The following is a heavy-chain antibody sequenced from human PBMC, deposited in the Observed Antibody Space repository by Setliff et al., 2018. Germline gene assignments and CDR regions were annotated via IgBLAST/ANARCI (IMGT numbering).Heavy chain of an antibody. Sequence: GASVKVSCKASGYTFTSYGISWVRQAPGQGLEWMGGIIPILGIANYAQKFQGRVTITADESTSTAYMELSSLRSEDTAVYYCARDLPRGGYYYYGMDVWGQGTTVTVSS. CDR2: IIPILGIA. J-gene: IGHJ6*02. CDR3: ARDLPRGGYYYYGMDV. D-gene: IGHD3-10*01. CDR1: GYTFTSYG. V-gene: IGHV1-69*10.